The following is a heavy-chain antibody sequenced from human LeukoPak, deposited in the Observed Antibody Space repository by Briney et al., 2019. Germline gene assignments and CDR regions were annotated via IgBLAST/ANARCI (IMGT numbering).Heavy chain of an antibody. CDR1: GGSISSYY. J-gene: IGHJ4*02. D-gene: IGHD3-9*01. CDR2: IYYSGST. V-gene: IGHV4-59*01. CDR3: ARSVRGELRYFAWLLGYFDY. Sequence: PSETLSLTCTVYGGSISSYYWSWIRQPPGKGLEWIGYIYYSGSTNYNPSLKRRVTISVDTSKNQFSLKLSSVTAADTAVYYCARSVRGELRYFAWLLGYFDYWGQGTLVTVSS.